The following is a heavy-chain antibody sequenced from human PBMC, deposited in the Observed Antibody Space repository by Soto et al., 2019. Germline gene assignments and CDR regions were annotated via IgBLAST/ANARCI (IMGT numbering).Heavy chain of an antibody. V-gene: IGHV3-23*01. CDR3: AKSTGWLAVY. J-gene: IGHJ4*02. CDR1: GFTFSSSV. Sequence: GGSLRLSCAASGFTFSSSVMHWVRQAPGKGLEWVSLIRGSTDYTYYAESVKGRFTISRDNSKNTLFLQMNSLRVEDTAVYYCAKSTGWLAVYWGQGTLVTVSS. CDR2: IRGSTDYT. D-gene: IGHD5-12*01.